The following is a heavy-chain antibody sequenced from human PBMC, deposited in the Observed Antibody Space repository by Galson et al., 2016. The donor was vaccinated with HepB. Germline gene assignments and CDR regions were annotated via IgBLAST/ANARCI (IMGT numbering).Heavy chain of an antibody. CDR1: GFTFKNFG. CDR3: AIDPSHWIENPFAL. J-gene: IGHJ4*02. Sequence: SLRLSCAASGFTFKNFGMTWVRQAPGKGLEWVSTICGSCGDIDYADFVQGRFTISRDNSKNTLSLQMNSLGAEDTATYYCAIDPSHWIENPFALWGQGTLVTVSS. CDR2: ICGSCGDI. D-gene: IGHD2-2*03. V-gene: IGHV3-23*01.